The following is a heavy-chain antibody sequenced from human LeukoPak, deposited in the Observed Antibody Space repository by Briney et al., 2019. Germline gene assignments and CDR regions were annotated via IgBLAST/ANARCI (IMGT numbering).Heavy chain of an antibody. CDR2: ITSSSNYI. Sequence: GGSLRLSCAASGFTFSSYNMNWVRQAPGKGLEWVSSITSSSNYIYYADSVKGRFTISRDIAKNSLYLQMNSLRAEDTTVYYCARDCWDYGSGSYCGIDYWGQGTLVTVSS. J-gene: IGHJ4*02. CDR1: GFTFSSYN. V-gene: IGHV3-21*03. D-gene: IGHD3-10*01. CDR3: ARDCWDYGSGSYCGIDY.